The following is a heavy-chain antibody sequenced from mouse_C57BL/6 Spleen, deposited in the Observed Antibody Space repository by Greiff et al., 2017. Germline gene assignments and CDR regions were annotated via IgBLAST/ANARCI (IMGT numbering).Heavy chain of an antibody. D-gene: IGHD4-1*01. CDR1: GYAFSSSW. CDR2: IYPGDGDT. Sequence: QVQLQQSGPELVKPGASVKISCKASGYAFSSSWMNWVKQRPGKGLEWIGRIYPGDGDTNYNGKFKGKATLTADKSSSTAYMQLSSLTAEDSAVYFCARQDWGLAYWGQGTVVTVSA. CDR3: ARQDWGLAY. J-gene: IGHJ3*01. V-gene: IGHV1-82*01.